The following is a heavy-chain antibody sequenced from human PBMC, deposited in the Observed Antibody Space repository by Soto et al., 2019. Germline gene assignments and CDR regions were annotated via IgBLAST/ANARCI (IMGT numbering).Heavy chain of an antibody. CDR2: ISYSGST. D-gene: IGHD6-19*01. CDR3: ARDRKAVAGGGVRWFDP. V-gene: IGHV4-59*13. CDR1: GGSISSYY. J-gene: IGHJ5*02. Sequence: QVQLQESGPGLVKPSETLSLTCTVSGGSISSYYWSWIRQPPGKGLEWIGYISYSGSTNYNPSLKSRVSISADTSKNRFSLKLTSVNAADTAVYYCARDRKAVAGGGVRWFDPWGQGTLVIVSS.